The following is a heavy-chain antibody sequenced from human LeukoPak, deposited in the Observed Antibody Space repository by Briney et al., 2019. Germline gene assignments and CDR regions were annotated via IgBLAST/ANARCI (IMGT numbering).Heavy chain of an antibody. J-gene: IGHJ4*02. CDR1: GGSITNTNY. CDR3: ARRAGLGYFDC. CDR2: VNLQGST. V-gene: IGHV4-4*02. Sequence: SETLSLTCGVSGGSITNTNYWTWVRQPPGKGLEWIGEVNLQGSTNYNPSLMGRVAISVDTSENHISLQLTSVTAADTAVYYCARRAGLGYFDCWGQGTLVTVSS. D-gene: IGHD3-16*01.